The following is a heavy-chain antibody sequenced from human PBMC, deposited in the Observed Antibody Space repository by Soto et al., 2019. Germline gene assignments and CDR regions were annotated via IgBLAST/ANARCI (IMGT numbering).Heavy chain of an antibody. D-gene: IGHD2-8*01. V-gene: IGHV4-30-4*01. J-gene: IGHJ2*01. CDR2: IYYSGST. Sequence: PSETLSLTCTVSGGSISRGDYYWSWIRQPPGKGLEWIGYIYYSGSTYYNPSLKSRVTISVDTSKNQFSLKLSSVTAADTAVYYCARRTGFCTNGVCPSYWYFDLWGRGTLVTAPQ. CDR1: GGSISRGDYY. CDR3: ARRTGFCTNGVCPSYWYFDL.